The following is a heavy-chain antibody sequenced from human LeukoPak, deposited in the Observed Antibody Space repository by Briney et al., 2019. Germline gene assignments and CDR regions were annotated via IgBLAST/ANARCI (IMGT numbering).Heavy chain of an antibody. V-gene: IGHV3-30-3*01. CDR3: AREGGKPRHFDY. D-gene: IGHD3-16*01. Sequence: GRSLRLSCAASGFTFSSYAMHWVRQAPGKGLELVAVISYDGSNKYYADSVKGRFTISRDNSKNTLYLQMNSLRAEDTAVYYCAREGGKPRHFDYWGQGTLVTVSS. J-gene: IGHJ4*02. CDR1: GFTFSSYA. CDR2: ISYDGSNK.